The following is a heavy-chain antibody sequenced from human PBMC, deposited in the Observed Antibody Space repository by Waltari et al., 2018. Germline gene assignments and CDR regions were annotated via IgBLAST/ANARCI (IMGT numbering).Heavy chain of an antibody. Sequence: QVQLQESGPGLVKPSETLSLTCAVSGYSISSGYYWGWIRQPPGKGLEWIGSIYHSGRTYYNPSLKSRVTISVDTSKNQFSLKLSSVTAADTAVYYCARQRYSSNHFDYWGQGTLVTVSS. D-gene: IGHD6-13*01. J-gene: IGHJ4*02. CDR2: IYHSGRT. V-gene: IGHV4-38-2*01. CDR1: GYSISSGYY. CDR3: ARQRYSSNHFDY.